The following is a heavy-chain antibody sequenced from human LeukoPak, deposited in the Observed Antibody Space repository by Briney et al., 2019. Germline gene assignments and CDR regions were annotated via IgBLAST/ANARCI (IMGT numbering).Heavy chain of an antibody. V-gene: IGHV3-48*03. Sequence: GGSLRLSCAASGFTFSSYEMNWVRQAPGKGLEWVSYISSSGSTIYYADSVKGRFTISRDNAENSLYLQMNSLRAEDTAVYYCARHPDGSLSLDYWGQGTLVTVSS. CDR3: ARHPDGSLSLDY. CDR1: GFTFSSYE. J-gene: IGHJ4*02. CDR2: ISSSGSTI. D-gene: IGHD1-26*01.